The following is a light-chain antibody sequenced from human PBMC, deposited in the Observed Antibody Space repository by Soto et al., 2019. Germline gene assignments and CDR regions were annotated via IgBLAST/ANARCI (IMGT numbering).Light chain of an antibody. V-gene: IGLV2-11*01. J-gene: IGLJ1*01. CDR2: DVN. CDR1: NSDVGGYNF. CDR3: CSYADSFYV. Sequence: QSALTQPRSVSGSPGQSVTISCTGTNSDVGGYNFVSWYQQYPGKVPKLMIYDVNTRSSGVPDRFSGSKSGNTASLTISGLQAEDEADYYCCSYADSFYVFGTGTKLTVL.